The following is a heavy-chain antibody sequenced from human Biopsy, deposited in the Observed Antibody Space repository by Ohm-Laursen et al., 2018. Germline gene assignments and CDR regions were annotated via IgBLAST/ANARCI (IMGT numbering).Heavy chain of an antibody. CDR2: ISGSGGST. Sequence: SLRLSCTASGFYFSNYAMSWVRQAPGKGLEWVSGISGSGGSTYYADSVKGRFTISRDNAKNSLYLQINSLRVEDTAVYYCARWDYWGQGTLVTVSS. D-gene: IGHD5-24*01. CDR3: ARWDY. CDR1: GFYFSNYA. V-gene: IGHV3-23*01. J-gene: IGHJ4*02.